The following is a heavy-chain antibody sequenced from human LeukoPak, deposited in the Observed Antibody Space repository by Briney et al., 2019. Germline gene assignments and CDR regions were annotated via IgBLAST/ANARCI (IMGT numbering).Heavy chain of an antibody. CDR3: ARASGSYYFDY. Sequence: GGSLRLSCAASGFTFSSYSMNWVRQAPGKGVEWVSSISSSSSYIYYADSVKGRFTISRDNAKNSLYLQMNSLRAEDTAVYYCARASGSYYFDYWGQGTLVTVSS. D-gene: IGHD1-26*01. CDR2: ISSSSSYI. J-gene: IGHJ4*02. V-gene: IGHV3-21*01. CDR1: GFTFSSYS.